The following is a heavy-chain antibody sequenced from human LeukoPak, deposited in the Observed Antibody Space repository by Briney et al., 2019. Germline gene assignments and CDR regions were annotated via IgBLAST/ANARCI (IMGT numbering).Heavy chain of an antibody. CDR1: GFSFGDYY. D-gene: IGHD3-10*01. Sequence: GGSLRLSCEASGFSFGDYYMSWIRQAPGKGLEWVSYMSNSGNTIYYADSVKGRFTISRDNAQNSLYLQMNSLRVEDTAVYYCASVLWFGGIFFDYWGQGTLVTVSS. V-gene: IGHV3-11*01. CDR2: MSNSGNTI. CDR3: ASVLWFGGIFFDY. J-gene: IGHJ4*02.